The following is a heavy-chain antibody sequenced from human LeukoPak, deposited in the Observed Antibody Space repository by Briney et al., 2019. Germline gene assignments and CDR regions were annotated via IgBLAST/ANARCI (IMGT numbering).Heavy chain of an antibody. J-gene: IGHJ2*01. D-gene: IGHD3-10*01. CDR1: GFTFSSCA. V-gene: IGHV3-23*01. CDR2: ISGSGGST. CDR3: AKRRGSGSYYWYFDL. Sequence: GGSLRLSCAASGFTFSSCAMSWVRQAPGKGLEWVSVISGSGGSTYYADSVKGRFTISRDNSKNTLYLQMNSLRAEDTAVYYCAKRRGSGSYYWYFDLWGRGTLVTVSS.